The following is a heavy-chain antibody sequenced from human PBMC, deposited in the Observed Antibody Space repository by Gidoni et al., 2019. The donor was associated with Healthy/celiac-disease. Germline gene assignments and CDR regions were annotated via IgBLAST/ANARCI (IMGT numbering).Heavy chain of an antibody. V-gene: IGHV3-48*01. CDR3: ARDHEGDYL. CDR1: GFTFSSYS. D-gene: IGHD4-17*01. Sequence: EVQLVESGGGLVQPGGSLRLTCAASGFTFSSYSMNWVLQAPGKGLEWVSYISSSSSTIYYADSVKGRFTISRDNAKNSLYLQMNSLRAEDTAVYYCARDHEGDYLWGQGTLVTVSS. CDR2: ISSSSSTI. J-gene: IGHJ4*02.